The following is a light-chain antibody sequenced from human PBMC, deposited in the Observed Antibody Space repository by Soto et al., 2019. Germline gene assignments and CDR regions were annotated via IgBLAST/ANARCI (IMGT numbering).Light chain of an antibody. CDR2: EVT. CDR3: CSYAGSSLLV. J-gene: IGLJ3*02. Sequence: QSALTQPASVSGSPGQSITISCTGTSSDVGSYNLVSWYQHLPGKAPKLIIYEVTERPSGISSRFSGSKSGNTASLTISGLQGEDEAYYYYCSYAGSSLLVFGGGTKLTVL. V-gene: IGLV2-23*02. CDR1: SSDVGSYNL.